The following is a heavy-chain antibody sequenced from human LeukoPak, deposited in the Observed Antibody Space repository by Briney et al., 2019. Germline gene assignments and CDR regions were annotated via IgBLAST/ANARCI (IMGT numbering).Heavy chain of an antibody. Sequence: GGSLRLSCAASGFTFDDYAMHWVRQAPGKGLEWVSGISWNSGSIGYADSVKGRFTISRDNAKNSLYLQMNSLRAEDTALYYCAKDGRFGYYDSSGYPWFDPWGQGTLVTVSS. CDR1: GFTFDDYA. V-gene: IGHV3-9*01. CDR3: AKDGRFGYYDSSGYPWFDP. J-gene: IGHJ5*02. D-gene: IGHD3-22*01. CDR2: ISWNSGSI.